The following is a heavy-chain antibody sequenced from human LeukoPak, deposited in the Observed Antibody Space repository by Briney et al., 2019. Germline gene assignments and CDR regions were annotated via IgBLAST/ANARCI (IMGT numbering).Heavy chain of an antibody. CDR3: ARPMVAAPGKGFLY. CDR1: GYRFTNYW. CDR2: IYPGDSDT. J-gene: IGHJ4*02. V-gene: IGHV5-51*01. Sequence: GESLKISCKGFGYRFTNYWIGWVRQMPGKGLEWMGIIYPGDSDTRYSPSFQGQVTISVDTSVSTAYLQWSSLKASDSAIYYCARPMVAAPGKGFLYWGQGTLVTVSS. D-gene: IGHD6-13*01.